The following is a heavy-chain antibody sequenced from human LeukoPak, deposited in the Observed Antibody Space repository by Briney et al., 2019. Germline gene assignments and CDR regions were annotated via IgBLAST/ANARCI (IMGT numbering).Heavy chain of an antibody. CDR2: INHSGST. J-gene: IGHJ5*02. CDR3: ARGVALSPPRFDP. Sequence: PSETLSLTCAAYSGSFSGYYWSWIRQPPGKGLEWIGEINHSGSTNYNPSLKSRVTISVDTSKNQFSLKLSSVTAADTAVYYCARGVALSPPRFDPWGQGTLVTVSS. V-gene: IGHV4-34*01. CDR1: SGSFSGYY.